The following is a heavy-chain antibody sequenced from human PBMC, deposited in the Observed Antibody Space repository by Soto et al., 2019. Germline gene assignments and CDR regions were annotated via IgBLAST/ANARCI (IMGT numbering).Heavy chain of an antibody. V-gene: IGHV3-23*01. Sequence: GGSLRLSCAASGFTFSSYAMSWVRQAPGKGLEWVSAISGSGGSTYYADSVKGRFTISRDNSKNTLYLQMNSLRAEDTAVYYCAKRFGLGVAGTLEYWGQGTLVTVSS. CDR2: ISGSGGST. D-gene: IGHD6-19*01. CDR3: AKRFGLGVAGTLEY. CDR1: GFTFSSYA. J-gene: IGHJ4*02.